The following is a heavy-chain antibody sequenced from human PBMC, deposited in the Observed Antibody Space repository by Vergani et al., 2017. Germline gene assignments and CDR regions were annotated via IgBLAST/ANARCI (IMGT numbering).Heavy chain of an antibody. J-gene: IGHJ5*02. CDR3: AKDLGTSSGGGWFDP. D-gene: IGHD6-6*01. CDR1: GFPSAGYA. CDR2: ISWNSISI. Sequence: EVQLEESGGGLVLPGRSLRLSCVASGFPSAGYAMHWVRQAPGKGLEWVSGISWNSISIGYADSVKGRFTISRDNAKNSLYLQMNSLRAEDTALYYCAKDLGTSSGGGWFDPWGQGTLVTVSS. V-gene: IGHV3-9*02.